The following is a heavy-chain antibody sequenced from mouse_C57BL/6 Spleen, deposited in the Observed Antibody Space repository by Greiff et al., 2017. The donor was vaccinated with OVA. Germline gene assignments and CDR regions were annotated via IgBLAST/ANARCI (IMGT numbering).Heavy chain of an antibody. J-gene: IGHJ4*01. V-gene: IGHV2-5*01. CDR2: IWRGGST. Sequence: QVQLKESGPGLVQPSQSLSITCTVSGFSLTSYGVHWVRQSPGKGLEWLGVIWRGGSTDYNAAFMSRLSITKDNSKSQVFFKMNSLQADDTAIYYCAKGSDHDQGYYYAMDYWGQGTSVTVSS. D-gene: IGHD1-3*01. CDR1: GFSLTSYG. CDR3: AKGSDHDQGYYYAMDY.